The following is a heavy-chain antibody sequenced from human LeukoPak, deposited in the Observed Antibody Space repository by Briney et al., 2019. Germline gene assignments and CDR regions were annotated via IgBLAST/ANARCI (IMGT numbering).Heavy chain of an antibody. D-gene: IGHD6-19*01. V-gene: IGHV3-9*01. Sequence: GRSLRLSCAASGFTFDDYAMHWVRQAPGKGLEWVSGISWNSGSIGYADSVKGRFTISRDNAKNSLYLQMNSLRAEDTALYYCAKDKRVGSGWYYFDYWGQGALVTVSS. CDR1: GFTFDDYA. J-gene: IGHJ4*02. CDR2: ISWNSGSI. CDR3: AKDKRVGSGWYYFDY.